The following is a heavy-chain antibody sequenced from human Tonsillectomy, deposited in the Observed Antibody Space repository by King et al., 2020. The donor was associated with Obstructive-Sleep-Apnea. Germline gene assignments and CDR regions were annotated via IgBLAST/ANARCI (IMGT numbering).Heavy chain of an antibody. CDR3: ARDGLGTYGLDY. Sequence: VQLVESGGGFVQPGGSLRLSCAASGFTFNNYGMTWFRQAPGKGLDWVSYIDEGGGTIYSADSLRGRFTISRDNAKNSLYLEMNNLGAEDTAVYYCARDGLGTYGLDYWGQGTLVIVSS. V-gene: IGHV3-48*04. CDR2: IDEGGGTI. CDR1: GFTFNNYG. J-gene: IGHJ4*02. D-gene: IGHD1-26*01.